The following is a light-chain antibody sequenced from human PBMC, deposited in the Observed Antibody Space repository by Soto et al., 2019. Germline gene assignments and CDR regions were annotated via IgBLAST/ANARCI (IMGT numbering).Light chain of an antibody. CDR3: GTWDSSLSAVV. J-gene: IGLJ2*01. V-gene: IGLV1-51*01. CDR2: DSS. Sequence: QSVLTQPPSVSAAPGQKVTISCSGSDSNIGKNSVSWYQQVPGTAPELLIYDSSKRPFGIPDRFSGSKSGTSATLAITGLQTGDEADYYCGTWDSSLSAVVFGGGTKLTVL. CDR1: DSNIGKNS.